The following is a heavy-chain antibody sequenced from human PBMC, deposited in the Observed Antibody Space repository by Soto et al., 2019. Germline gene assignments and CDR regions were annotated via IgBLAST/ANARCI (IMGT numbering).Heavy chain of an antibody. CDR1: GYSVAVLS. V-gene: IGHV1-24*01. D-gene: IGHD2-21*02. J-gene: IGHJ5*02. Sequence: QVQLVQSGAEVKKPGASVKVSCQVSGYSVAVLSIQWVRQAPGKGLDWMGGFDPEDGETVYAQKFQGRVSVTEDTSTDTAYMELRSLTSEDTAVYYCARWGSPLTHQWLPALRSWGQGTLVTVSS. CDR3: ARWGSPLTHQWLPALRS. CDR2: FDPEDGET.